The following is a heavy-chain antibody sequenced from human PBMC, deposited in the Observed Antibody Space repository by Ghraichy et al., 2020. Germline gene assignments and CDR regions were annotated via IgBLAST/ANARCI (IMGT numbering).Heavy chain of an antibody. V-gene: IGHV3-23*01. CDR2: ISDSGGST. D-gene: IGHD2-2*02. J-gene: IGHJ4*02. Sequence: GGSLRLSCAASGFAFSTYAMSWVRQAPGKGLEWVSVISDSGGSTYYADSVKGRFTISRDNSKSTLYLQMNSLRAEDTALYYCAKKGCSGTTCYNNYWGQGTLVTVSS. CDR3: AKKGCSGTTCYNNY. CDR1: GFAFSTYA.